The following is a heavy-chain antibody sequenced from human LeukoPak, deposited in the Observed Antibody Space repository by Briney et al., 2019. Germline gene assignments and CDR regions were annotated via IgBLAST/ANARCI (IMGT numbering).Heavy chain of an antibody. Sequence: SETLSLTCAVHGGSFSGYYWSWIRQPPGKGLEWIGEINHSGSTNYNPSLKSRVTISVDTSKNQFSLKLSSVTAADTAVYYCARGIAAAGTGIDYWGQGTLVTVSS. CDR1: GGSFSGYY. J-gene: IGHJ4*02. V-gene: IGHV4-34*01. CDR2: INHSGST. CDR3: ARGIAAAGTGIDY. D-gene: IGHD6-13*01.